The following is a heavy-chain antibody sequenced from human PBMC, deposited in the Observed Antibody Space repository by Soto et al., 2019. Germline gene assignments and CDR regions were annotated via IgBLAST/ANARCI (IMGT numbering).Heavy chain of an antibody. Sequence: SVKVSCKASGGTFSSYAISWVRQAPGQGLEWMGGIIPIFGTANYAQKFQGRVTITADESTSTAYMELSSLRSEDTAVYYCARDRGECSSTSCYNYYYYGMDVWGQGTTVTV. J-gene: IGHJ6*02. CDR2: IIPIFGTA. CDR3: ARDRGECSSTSCYNYYYYGMDV. V-gene: IGHV1-69*13. D-gene: IGHD2-2*02. CDR1: GGTFSSYA.